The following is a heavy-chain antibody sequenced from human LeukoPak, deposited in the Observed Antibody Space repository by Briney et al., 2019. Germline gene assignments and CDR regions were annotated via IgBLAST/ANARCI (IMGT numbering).Heavy chain of an antibody. CDR2: IKQDRSEK. D-gene: IGHD5-12*01. CDR1: GFTFTNYW. Sequence: GGSLRLSCAASGFTFTNYWMSWVRQAPGKGLELVANIKQDRSEKYYVDSVKGRFTISRDNAKNSLYLQMKSLRTEDTAIYYCTTGYYSGQNQRYYFDYWGQGTLVTVSS. J-gene: IGHJ4*02. CDR3: TTGYYSGQNQRYYFDY. V-gene: IGHV3-7*03.